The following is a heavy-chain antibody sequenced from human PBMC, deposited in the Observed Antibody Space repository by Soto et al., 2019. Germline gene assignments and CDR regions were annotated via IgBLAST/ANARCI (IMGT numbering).Heavy chain of an antibody. V-gene: IGHV5-51*01. Sequence: GESLKISCKVSGYTFTNYWIGWVRQMPGKGLEWMGIIYPGDSDTKYNPSFQGQVTISADKSITTTYLQWSSLKASDTAIYYCAASIFYYGMDVWGQGTTVTVSS. CDR2: IYPGDSDT. CDR1: GYTFTNYW. CDR3: AASIFYYGMDV. J-gene: IGHJ6*02.